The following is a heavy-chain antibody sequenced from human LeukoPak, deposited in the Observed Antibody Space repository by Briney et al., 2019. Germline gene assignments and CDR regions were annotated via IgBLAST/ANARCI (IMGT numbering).Heavy chain of an antibody. CDR3: AKDRDPMPSRGMDV. V-gene: IGHV3-74*01. CDR2: IKSAGGDP. D-gene: IGHD2-2*01. CDR1: GYTFSNHW. J-gene: IGHJ6*02. Sequence: PGGSLRLSCAASGYTFSNHWMNWVRQGPGKGLVWFSPIKSAGGDPSYADSVKGRFTISRDNSKSTLYLQMNSLRAEDTAVYYCAKDRDPMPSRGMDVWGQGTTVAVSS.